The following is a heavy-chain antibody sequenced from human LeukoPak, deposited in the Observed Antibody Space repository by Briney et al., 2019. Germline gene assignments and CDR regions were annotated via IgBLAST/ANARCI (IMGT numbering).Heavy chain of an antibody. J-gene: IGHJ4*02. CDR2: VSGSGGST. D-gene: IGHD6-13*01. Sequence: PGRSLRLSCAASGITFSRFGMHWIRQAPGKGLEWVSLVSGSGGSTDYADSVKGRFTISRDNSKNKVYLQMNSLRAEDTAVYYCAPDLRGSAWSLDDWGQGTLVTVSS. CDR1: GITFSRFG. CDR3: APDLRGSAWSLDD. V-gene: IGHV3-23*01.